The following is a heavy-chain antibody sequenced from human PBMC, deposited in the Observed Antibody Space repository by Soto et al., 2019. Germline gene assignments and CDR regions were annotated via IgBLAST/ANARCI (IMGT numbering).Heavy chain of an antibody. Sequence: EVQLVESGGGLVQPGGSLRLSCAASGFTFSSYAMSWVRQAPGKGLEWVSAISGSGGSTYYADSVKGRFTISRDNSKNTLYLQMNSLRAEDTAVYYCARPPSYYDSSGYSKYYWGQGTLVTVSS. J-gene: IGHJ4*02. V-gene: IGHV3-23*04. CDR3: ARPPSYYDSSGYSKYY. CDR2: ISGSGGST. CDR1: GFTFSSYA. D-gene: IGHD3-22*01.